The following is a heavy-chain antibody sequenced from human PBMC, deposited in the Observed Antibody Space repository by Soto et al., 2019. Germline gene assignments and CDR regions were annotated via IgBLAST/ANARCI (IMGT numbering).Heavy chain of an antibody. CDR1: GASIRSTDYY. CDR3: VRTAREGAVAPHWFDR. CDR2: VYYTGST. Sequence: TLSLTCTVSGASIRSTDYYGRWIRQAPGKGLEWIGYVYYTGSTYYNPSLMSRLTISVDTSKNQFSLKLTSVTAAETAVYYCVRTAREGAVAPHWFDRWGQGTQVTVSS. D-gene: IGHD2-21*02. V-gene: IGHV4-30-4*01. J-gene: IGHJ5*02.